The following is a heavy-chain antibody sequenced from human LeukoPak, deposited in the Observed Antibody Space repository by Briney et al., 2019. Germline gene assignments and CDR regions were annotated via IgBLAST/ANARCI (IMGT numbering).Heavy chain of an antibody. V-gene: IGHV4-38-2*01. D-gene: IGHD3-3*01. CDR1: GYSISSDYY. Sequence: PAETLSLPYAGSGYSISSDYYWGWIRPPPGKGLEWIGSIYHIGSTYYNPSLRSRITITIDTPKHQFSLKLSSVTAADTAVYYCARVAPSGVVLRGKYYYLYYMDVWGKGTPVTVSS. CDR3: ARVAPSGVVLRGKYYYLYYMDV. J-gene: IGHJ6*03. CDR2: IYHIGST.